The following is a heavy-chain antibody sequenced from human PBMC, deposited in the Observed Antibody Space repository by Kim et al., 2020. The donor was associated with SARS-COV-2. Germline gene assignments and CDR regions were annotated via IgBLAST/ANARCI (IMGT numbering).Heavy chain of an antibody. CDR2: INHSGST. V-gene: IGHV4-34*01. CDR3: ARTALWFGGGYYFDY. J-gene: IGHJ4*02. D-gene: IGHD3-10*01. CDR1: GGSFSGYY. Sequence: SETLSLTCAVYGGSFSGYYWSWIRQPPGKGLEWIGEINHSGSTNYNPSLKSRVTISVDTSKNQFSLKLSSVTAADTAVYYCARTALWFGGGYYFDYWGQETLVTVSS.